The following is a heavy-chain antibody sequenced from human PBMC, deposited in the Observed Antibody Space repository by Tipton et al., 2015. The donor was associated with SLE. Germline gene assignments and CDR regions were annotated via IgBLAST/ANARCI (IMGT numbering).Heavy chain of an antibody. D-gene: IGHD2-2*01. Sequence: TLSLTCAVNGGSLSGYYWVWIRQPPEKGLEWIGEINHSGSTNYNPSLKSRVTISVDTSKNHFSLKLSSVTAADTAVYYCANQLTPLYGMDVWGQGTTVTVSS. V-gene: IGHV4-34*01. CDR1: GGSLSGYY. CDR2: INHSGST. CDR3: ANQLTPLYGMDV. J-gene: IGHJ6*02.